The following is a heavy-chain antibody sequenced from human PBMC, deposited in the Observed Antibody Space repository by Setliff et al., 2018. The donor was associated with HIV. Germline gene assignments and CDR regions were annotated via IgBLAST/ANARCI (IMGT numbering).Heavy chain of an antibody. Sequence: LSLSCEASGFTFSYYTMNWVRQAPGKGLEWVASISPNSSNTYYADSMKGRFTITRDTSASTAYMELSSLRPEDTAVYYCASPTAIPHWGQGTLVTVSS. CDR3: ASPTAIPH. CDR1: GFTFSYYT. V-gene: IGHV3-21*01. CDR2: ISPNSSNT. J-gene: IGHJ4*02. D-gene: IGHD2-21*02.